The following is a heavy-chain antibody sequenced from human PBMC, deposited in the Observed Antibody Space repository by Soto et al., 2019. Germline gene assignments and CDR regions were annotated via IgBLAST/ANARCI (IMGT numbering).Heavy chain of an antibody. CDR3: ARDSRYSEPNYYFDY. D-gene: IGHD2-21*01. J-gene: IGHJ4*02. CDR1: GGSISSYY. CDR2: IYYSGST. V-gene: IGHV4-59*01. Sequence: SETLSLTCTVSGGSISSYYWSWIRQPPGKGLEWIGYIYYSGSTNYNPSLKSRVTISVDTSKNQFSLKLSSVTAADTAVYYCARDSRYSEPNYYFDYWGQGTLVTVSS.